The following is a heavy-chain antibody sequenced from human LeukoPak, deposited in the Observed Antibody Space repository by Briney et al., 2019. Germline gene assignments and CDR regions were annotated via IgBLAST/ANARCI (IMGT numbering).Heavy chain of an antibody. Sequence: GGSLRLSCAASGFTVSSNYMSWVRQAPGKGLEWVSVIYSGGSTYYADSVKGRFTISRDNSKNTLYLQMSSLRAEDTAVYYCARDYTGHFDYWGQGTLVTVSS. V-gene: IGHV3-53*01. CDR3: ARDYTGHFDY. CDR2: IYSGGST. J-gene: IGHJ4*02. CDR1: GFTVSSNY.